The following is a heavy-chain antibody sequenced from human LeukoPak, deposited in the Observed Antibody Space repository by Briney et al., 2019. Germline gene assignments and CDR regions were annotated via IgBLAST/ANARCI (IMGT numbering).Heavy chain of an antibody. D-gene: IGHD6-25*01. CDR3: ARDKSKRDAFDI. V-gene: IGHV3-11*06. CDR2: ISSSSSYI. J-gene: IGHJ3*02. CDR1: GFTFSDYY. Sequence: PGGSLRLSCAASGFTFSDYYMSWIRQAPGKGLEWVSSISSSSSYIYYADSVKGRFTISRDNAKNSLYLQMNSLRAEDTAVYYCARDKSKRDAFDIWGQGTMVTVSS.